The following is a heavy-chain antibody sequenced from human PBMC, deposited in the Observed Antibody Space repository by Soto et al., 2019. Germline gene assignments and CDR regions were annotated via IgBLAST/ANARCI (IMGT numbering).Heavy chain of an antibody. CDR1: GGSISSYY. CDR3: ARVTLNPPNGFDP. CDR2: IYYSRST. Sequence: SEILSLTCTVSGGSISSYYWSWIRQPPGKGLEWIGYIYYSRSTNYNPSLKSRVTISVDTSKNQFSLKLSSVTAADTAVYYCARVTLNPPNGFDPWGQGTLVTVSS. V-gene: IGHV4-59*01. J-gene: IGHJ5*02.